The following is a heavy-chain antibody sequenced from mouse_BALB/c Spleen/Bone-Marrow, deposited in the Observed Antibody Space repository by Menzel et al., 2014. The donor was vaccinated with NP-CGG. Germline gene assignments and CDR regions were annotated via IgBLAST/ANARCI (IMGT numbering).Heavy chain of an antibody. CDR3: AREARTGAWFTY. V-gene: IGHV1-4*02. D-gene: IGHD4-1*01. CDR2: INPSSGDT. Sequence: QVQLKESGAELARPGASVKMSCKASGYTFTSYTIQWVKQRPGQGLEWIGYINPSSGDTDYNQKFKDKTTLTADKSSNTAYMQLTSLTSEDSAVYSCAREARTGAWFTYWGQGTLVTVSA. CDR1: GYTFTSYT. J-gene: IGHJ3*01.